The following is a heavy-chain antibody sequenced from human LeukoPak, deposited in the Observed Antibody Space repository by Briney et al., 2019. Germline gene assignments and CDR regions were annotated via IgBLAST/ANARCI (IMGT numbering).Heavy chain of an antibody. CDR3: ARAPTDYFDY. CDR2: IYYSGST. CDR1: GGSISSSSYY. D-gene: IGHD4-11*01. V-gene: IGHV4-39*07. Sequence: SETLSLTCTVSGGSISSSSYYWGWIRQPPGKGLERIGSIYYSGSTYYNPSLKSRVTISVDTSKNQFSLKLSSVTAADTAVYYCARAPTDYFDYWGQGTLVTVSS. J-gene: IGHJ4*02.